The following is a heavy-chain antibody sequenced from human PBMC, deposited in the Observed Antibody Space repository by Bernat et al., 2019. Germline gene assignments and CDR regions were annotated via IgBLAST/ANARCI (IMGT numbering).Heavy chain of an antibody. J-gene: IGHJ4*02. CDR2: IYSGGST. Sequence: EVQLVETGGGLIQPGGSLRLSCAASGFTVSSNYMSWVRQAPGKGLEWVSVIYSGGSTYYADSVKGRFTISRDNSKNKPYLQMNSLRAEDTAVYYCAKHPLHGKFDYWGQGTLVTVSS. CDR3: AKHPLHGKFDY. D-gene: IGHD1-14*01. CDR1: GFTVSSNY. V-gene: IGHV3-53*02.